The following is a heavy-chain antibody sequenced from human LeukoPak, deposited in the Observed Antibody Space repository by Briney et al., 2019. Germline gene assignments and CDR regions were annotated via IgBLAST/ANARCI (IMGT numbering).Heavy chain of an antibody. D-gene: IGHD6-13*01. CDR1: GFTFSSYS. CDR3: ARPYSSSWSSGWYFDL. CDR2: TSYDGSNQ. Sequence: GGSLRLSCAASGFTFSSYSMHWVRQAPGKGLEWLAITSYDGSNQYYGDSVKGRFTISRDNSKNTLYLQMNSLRPEDTAVYYCARPYSSSWSSGWYFDLWGRGTLVTVSS. V-gene: IGHV3-30-3*01. J-gene: IGHJ2*01.